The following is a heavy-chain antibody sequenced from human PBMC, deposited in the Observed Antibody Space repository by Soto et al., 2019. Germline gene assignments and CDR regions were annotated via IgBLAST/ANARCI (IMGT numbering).Heavy chain of an antibody. V-gene: IGHV1-69*01. J-gene: IGHJ6*02. D-gene: IGHD2-2*01. Sequence: QVQLVQSGAEVKKPGSSVKVSCKASGGTFSSYAVNWVRQAPGQGLEWMGGIIPFFGTSNYAQKFQGRVTITADESTSTAYMELRSLRSEDTAAYYCARVGYSTNYGMAVWGQGTTVTVSS. CDR1: GGTFSSYA. CDR2: IIPFFGTS. CDR3: ARVGYSTNYGMAV.